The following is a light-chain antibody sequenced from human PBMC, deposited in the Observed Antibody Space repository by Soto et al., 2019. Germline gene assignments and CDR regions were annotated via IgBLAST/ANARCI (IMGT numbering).Light chain of an antibody. CDR3: AAWDDSFWL. CDR1: SSNIGTNS. Sequence: QSVLTQPPSASGTPGQRVTISCSGSSSNIGTNSVHWYQQLPGTAPKLLISHDDQRPSGVPDRFSGSKSGTSASLAISGLRSEDEADYFCAAWDDSFWLFGGGTKLTVL. CDR2: HDD. J-gene: IGLJ3*02. V-gene: IGLV1-47*02.